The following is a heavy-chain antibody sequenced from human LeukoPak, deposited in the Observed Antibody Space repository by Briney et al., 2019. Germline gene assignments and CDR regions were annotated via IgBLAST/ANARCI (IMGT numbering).Heavy chain of an antibody. V-gene: IGHV3-30-3*01. CDR2: ISYDGTNK. D-gene: IGHD3-10*01. CDR1: GFTFSTYA. Sequence: PGGSLRLSCTASGFTFSTYAMHWVRQAPGKGLEWVAVISYDGTNKYYADSVKGRFTISRDNAKNSLYLQMNSLRAEDTAVYYCARDGIYYYGSGSPPGGYYYGMDVWGQGTTVTVSS. J-gene: IGHJ6*02. CDR3: ARDGIYYYGSGSPPGGYYYGMDV.